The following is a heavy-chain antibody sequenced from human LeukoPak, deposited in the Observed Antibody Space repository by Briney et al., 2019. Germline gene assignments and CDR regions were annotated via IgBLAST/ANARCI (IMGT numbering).Heavy chain of an antibody. CDR1: GYTFTGYY. J-gene: IGHJ3*02. V-gene: IGHV1-2*06. CDR3: ARIGEVGYYDSSVRGDAFDI. D-gene: IGHD3-22*01. CDR2: INPNSGGT. Sequence: GASVKVSCKASGYTFTGYYMHWVRQAPGQGLEWMGRINPNSGGTNYAQKFQGRVAMTRDTSISTAYTELSRLRSDDTAVYYCARIGEVGYYDSSVRGDAFDIWGQGTMVTVSS.